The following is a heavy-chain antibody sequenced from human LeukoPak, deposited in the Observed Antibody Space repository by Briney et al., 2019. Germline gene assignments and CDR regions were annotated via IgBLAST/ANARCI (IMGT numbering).Heavy chain of an antibody. Sequence: ASVKVSCKASGYTFTRYYMHWVRQAPGQGLEWMGWINPNSGGTNYAQKFQGRVTMSRDTSISTAYMELSRLRSDDTAVYYCARAHVVPAARLFDYWGQGTLVTVPS. CDR1: GYTFTRYY. D-gene: IGHD2-2*01. CDR2: INPNSGGT. V-gene: IGHV1-2*02. CDR3: ARAHVVPAARLFDY. J-gene: IGHJ4*02.